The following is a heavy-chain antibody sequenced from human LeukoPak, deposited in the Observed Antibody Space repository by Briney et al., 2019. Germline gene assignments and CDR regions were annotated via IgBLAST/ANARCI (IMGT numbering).Heavy chain of an antibody. J-gene: IGHJ6*02. V-gene: IGHV4-34*01. CDR3: ARALVFRPHYGMDV. Sequence: PSETLSLTCAVYGGSFSGYYWSWIRQPPGKGLEWIGEINHSGSTNYNPSLKSRVTISVDTSKNQFSLKLSSVTAADTAVYYCARALVFRPHYGMDVWGQGTTVTVSS. CDR1: GGSFSGYY. D-gene: IGHD3-3*01. CDR2: INHSGST.